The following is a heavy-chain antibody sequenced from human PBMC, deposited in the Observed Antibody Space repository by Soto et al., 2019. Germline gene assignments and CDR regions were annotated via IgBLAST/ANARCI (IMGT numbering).Heavy chain of an antibody. D-gene: IGHD6-13*01. CDR1: GGSISSSTYY. Sequence: SETLSLTCNVSGGSISSSTYYWGWIRQPPGKGLEWIGYIYYSGSTYYNPSLKSRVTISVDTSKNQFSLKLNSVTAADTAVYYCARQGGSWYVADYWGQGTLVTVS. CDR2: IYYSGST. CDR3: ARQGGSWYVADY. V-gene: IGHV4-39*01. J-gene: IGHJ4*02.